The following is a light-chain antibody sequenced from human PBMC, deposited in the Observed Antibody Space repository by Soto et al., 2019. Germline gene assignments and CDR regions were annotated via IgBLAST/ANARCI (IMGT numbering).Light chain of an antibody. CDR1: QSMSNY. J-gene: IGKJ5*01. Sequence: QPPSTLYLSPGERATLSCRASQSMSNYLNWYQRKPGQAPRLLIYAASSMQSGIPARFSGSGSGTDFTLTISSLQPEDFATYYCQQSYSTPSTFGQGTRLEIK. CDR2: AAS. V-gene: IGKV1-39*01. CDR3: QQSYSTPST.